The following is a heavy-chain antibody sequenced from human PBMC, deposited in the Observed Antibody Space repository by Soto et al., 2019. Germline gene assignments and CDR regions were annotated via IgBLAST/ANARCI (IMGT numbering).Heavy chain of an antibody. CDR3: FGGNGGPQ. D-gene: IGHD3-16*01. Sequence: EVQLVESGGGLVKPGGSLRLSCAASGFTFSSYTMNWVRQAPGKGLEWVANIKPDGSATNYVDSVKGRFTISRDNVRNSVSLQMNSLRVEDTAVYFCFGGNGGPQWGQGTLVTVSS. V-gene: IGHV3-7*03. CDR2: IKPDGSAT. J-gene: IGHJ4*02. CDR1: GFTFSSYT.